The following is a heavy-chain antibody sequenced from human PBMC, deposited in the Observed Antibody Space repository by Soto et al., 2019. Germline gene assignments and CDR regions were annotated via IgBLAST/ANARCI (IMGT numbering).Heavy chain of an antibody. Sequence: EVQLVESGGGLVQPGGSLRLSCEASGFTLSDYSMNWVRQSQGKGLEWVSSISSTSDYIDYAPSVKGRFTISRDNAENSLYLHMNSLRVEDTAIYYCARDLSYYGSGSFYYFDFWGQGTLVTVSS. CDR3: ARDLSYYGSGSFYYFDF. V-gene: IGHV3-21*01. J-gene: IGHJ4*02. CDR2: ISSTSDYI. D-gene: IGHD3-10*01. CDR1: GFTLSDYS.